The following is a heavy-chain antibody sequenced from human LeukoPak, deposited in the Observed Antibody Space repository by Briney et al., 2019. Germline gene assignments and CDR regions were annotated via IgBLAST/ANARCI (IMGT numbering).Heavy chain of an antibody. CDR2: IYYSGTT. V-gene: IGHV4-31*03. D-gene: IGHD3-16*02. CDR3: ARVGSSIMSSFGGVIVPQNFDY. J-gene: IGHJ4*02. CDR1: GGSITGYY. Sequence: SQTLSLTCTVSGGSITGYYWSWIRQHPGKGLEWIGYIYYSGTTYYNPSLKSGVTISLDTPNKHFSLSLSSVTAADTAVYYCARVGSSIMSSFGGVIVPQNFDYWGQGTMVTVSS.